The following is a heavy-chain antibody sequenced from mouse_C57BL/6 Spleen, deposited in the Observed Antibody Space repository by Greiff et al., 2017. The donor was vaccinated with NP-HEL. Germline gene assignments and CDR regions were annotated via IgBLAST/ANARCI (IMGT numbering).Heavy chain of an antibody. V-gene: IGHV1-50*01. CDR2: IDPSDSYT. CDR3: ARMGRGDD. Sequence: VQLQQPGAELVKPGASVKLSCKASGYTFTSYWMQWVKQRPGQGLEWIGVIDPSDSYTNYNQKFKGKATLTVDKSSSTAYMQLSSLTSEDSAVYYCARMGRGDDWGKGTTLTVAS. J-gene: IGHJ2*01. D-gene: IGHD4-1*01. CDR1: GYTFTSYW.